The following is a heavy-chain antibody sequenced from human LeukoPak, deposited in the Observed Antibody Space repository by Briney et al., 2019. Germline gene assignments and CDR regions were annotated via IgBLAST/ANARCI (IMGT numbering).Heavy chain of an antibody. D-gene: IGHD6-19*01. CDR1: GFTFSSFA. CDR3: SKDRQGGGGWYLFDY. V-gene: IGHV3-23*01. CDR2: ISDSGGSS. J-gene: IGHJ4*02. Sequence: GGSLRLSCAASGFTFSSFAMSWVRQAPGKGLEWVSGISDSGGSSTYADSVEGRFTISRDNSKNTLYLEMNSLRAEDTAVYYCSKDRQGGGGWYLFDYWGQGTLVTVSS.